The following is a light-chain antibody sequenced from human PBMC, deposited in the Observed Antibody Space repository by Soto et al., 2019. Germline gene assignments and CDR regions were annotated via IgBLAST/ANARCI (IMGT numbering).Light chain of an antibody. J-gene: IGKJ5*01. Sequence: EKVMTQSPATLSVSLGERATLSCRASQSVSSHLAWYQQKPGQAPRLLIYGASTRATDIPPRFSGSGSGTEFTLTITSLQPEDFATYYCQQVNSYPLTFGQGTRLDI. CDR2: GAS. CDR1: QSVSSH. V-gene: IGKV3-15*01. CDR3: QQVNSYPLT.